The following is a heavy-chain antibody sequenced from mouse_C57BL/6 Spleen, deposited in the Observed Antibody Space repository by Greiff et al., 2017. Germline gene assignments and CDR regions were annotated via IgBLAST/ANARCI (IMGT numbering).Heavy chain of an antibody. CDR1: GYAFSSYW. Sequence: QVQLQQSGAELVKPGASVKISCKASGYAFSSYWMNWVKQRPGKGLAWIGQIYPGDGDTNYNGKFKGKATLTADKFSSTAYMQRSSLTSEDSAVYFVARKDGSLYAMDYWGQGTSVTVSS. V-gene: IGHV1-80*01. D-gene: IGHD1-1*01. CDR2: IYPGDGDT. J-gene: IGHJ4*01. CDR3: ARKDGSLYAMDY.